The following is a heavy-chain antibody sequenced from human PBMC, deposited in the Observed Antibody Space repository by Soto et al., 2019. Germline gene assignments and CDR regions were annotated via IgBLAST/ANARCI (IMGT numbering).Heavy chain of an antibody. CDR1: GGSLSGYY. D-gene: IGHD5-12*01. CDR2: VKDGGHT. V-gene: IGHV4-34*01. Sequence: QVQLQQWGAGLLKPSETLSLNCAVTGGSLSGYYWSWIRQPPGKGLEWIGEVKDGGHTNYSPSLRGRVTISSDTSNNKFSLWLNSVTAADTGVYYCARGQEGVVSTHWDQGSLVTVSS. J-gene: IGHJ4*02. CDR3: ARGQEGVVSTH.